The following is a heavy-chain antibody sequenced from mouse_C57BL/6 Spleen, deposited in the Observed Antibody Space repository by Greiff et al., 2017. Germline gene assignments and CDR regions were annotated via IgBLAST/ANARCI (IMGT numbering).Heavy chain of an antibody. CDR1: GYAFRSYG. J-gene: IGHJ3*01. Sequence: VQLQESGAELVKPGASVKISCKASGYAFRSYGMNWVKQRPGKGLEGIGQIYPGDGDTNYNGKFKGKATLTADKSSSTAYMQLSSLTSEDSAVDFCATYSPGGFAYWGQGTLVTVSA. D-gene: IGHD1-1*01. CDR2: IYPGDGDT. CDR3: ATYSPGGFAY. V-gene: IGHV1-80*01.